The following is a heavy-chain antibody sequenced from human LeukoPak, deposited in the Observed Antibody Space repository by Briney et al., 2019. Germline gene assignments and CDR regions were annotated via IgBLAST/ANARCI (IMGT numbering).Heavy chain of an antibody. CDR2: IYSGGNT. V-gene: IGHV3-66*01. D-gene: IGHD3-22*01. CDR3: ARDLSLGYYYDSSGYRAFDI. J-gene: IGHJ3*02. Sequence: GGSLRLSCAASGFTVNTNYMTWVRQAPGKGLEWVSVIYSGGNTYYADSVKGRFTISRDNSKNTLYLQMNSLRAEDTAVYYCARDLSLGYYYDSSGYRAFDIWGQGTMVTVSS. CDR1: GFTVNTNY.